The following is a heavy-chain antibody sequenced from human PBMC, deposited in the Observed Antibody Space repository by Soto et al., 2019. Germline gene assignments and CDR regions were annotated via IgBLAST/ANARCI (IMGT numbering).Heavy chain of an antibody. CDR3: ARPPPYWVGMYV. J-gene: IGHJ6*01. D-gene: IGHD2-15*01. Sequence: QVQLQESGPGQVKPSETLSLTCTVSGGSMSSYYWRWFRQPPGRGLEWIGYIYYSGSTSYSPSLESRVTISVDTSKNQISLMLSSVTAADTAVYYCARPPPYWVGMYVWRQGTTVTVSS. CDR2: IYYSGST. V-gene: IGHV4-59*08. CDR1: GGSMSSYY.